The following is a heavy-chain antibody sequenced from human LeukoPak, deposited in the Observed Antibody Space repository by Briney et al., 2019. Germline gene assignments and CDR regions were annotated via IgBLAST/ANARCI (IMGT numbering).Heavy chain of an antibody. CDR2: ISDDSSTI. D-gene: IGHD5-18*01. V-gene: IGHV3-48*01. CDR3: ARGGYNYGSVFDY. J-gene: IGHJ4*02. CDR1: DSMSRRFK. Sequence: GGSLRLSCAASDSMSRRFKMNWVRQAPGKGLEWVSYISDDSSTIHYADSVKGRYTISRDNAENSLYLQMNSLRAEDTAVYYCARGGYNYGSVFDYWGQGTLVTVSS.